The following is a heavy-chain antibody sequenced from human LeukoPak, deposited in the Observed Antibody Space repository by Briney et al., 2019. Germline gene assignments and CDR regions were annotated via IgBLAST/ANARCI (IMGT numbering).Heavy chain of an antibody. D-gene: IGHD4-17*01. CDR3: ARGLQLIDYGSYYFDY. CDR2: INHSGST. J-gene: IGHJ4*02. V-gene: IGHV4-34*01. Sequence: SETLSLTCAVYGGSFSGYYWSWIRQPPGKGVEWIGEINHSGSTNYNPSLKSRVTISVDTSKNQFSLKLSSVTAADTAVYYCARGLQLIDYGSYYFDYWGQGTLVTVSS. CDR1: GGSFSGYY.